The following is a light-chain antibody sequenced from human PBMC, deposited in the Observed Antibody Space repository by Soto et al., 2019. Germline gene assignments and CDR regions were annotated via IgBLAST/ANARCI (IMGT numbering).Light chain of an antibody. J-gene: IGLJ1*01. V-gene: IGLV1-40*01. Sequence: QPVLTQPPSVSGAPGQRVTISCTGSSSNIGAGYDVHWYQQLPGTAPKLLLYGNSNRPSGVPDRFSGSKSGTSASLAITGLQAEDEADYYCQSFDSGLSGYVFGTGTKLTVL. CDR1: SSNIGAGYD. CDR3: QSFDSGLSGYV. CDR2: GNS.